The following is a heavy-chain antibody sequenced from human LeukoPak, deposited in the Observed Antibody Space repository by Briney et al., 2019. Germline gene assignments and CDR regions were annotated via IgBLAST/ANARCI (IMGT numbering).Heavy chain of an antibody. Sequence: GGSLRLSCAASGFTFSSYSMNWVRQAPGKGLEWVAVIRNGRSNKYYADSVKGRFTISRDNAKNTLYLQMNRLRAGDTAVYYCSIAGCCCNYHCKHYYGIDFWGQGTMVTVSS. CDR2: IRNGRSNK. CDR3: SIAGCCCNYHCKHYYGIDF. CDR1: GFTFSSYS. D-gene: IGHD2/OR15-2a*01. J-gene: IGHJ6*02. V-gene: IGHV3-33*08.